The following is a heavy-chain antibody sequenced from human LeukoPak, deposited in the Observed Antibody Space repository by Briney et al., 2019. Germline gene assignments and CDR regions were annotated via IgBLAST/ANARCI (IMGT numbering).Heavy chain of an antibody. CDR3: ARATLPLGYFDL. V-gene: IGHV5-51*01. D-gene: IGHD1-26*01. CDR1: GNSFTNYW. Sequence: GESLKISCKGSGNSFTNYWIGWVRQMPGKGLEWMGIIYPADSDTRYSPSFQGQVTISADKSITTAYLQWSSLKASDTAMYYSARATLPLGYFDLWGRGTLVTVSS. CDR2: IYPADSDT. J-gene: IGHJ2*01.